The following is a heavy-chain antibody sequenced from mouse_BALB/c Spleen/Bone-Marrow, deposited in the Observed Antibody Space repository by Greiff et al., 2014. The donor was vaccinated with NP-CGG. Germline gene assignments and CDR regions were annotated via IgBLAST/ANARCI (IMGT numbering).Heavy chain of an antibody. CDR3: ARQESIYDGYYGGFAY. Sequence: EVNVVESGGGLVKPGGALNLSCAASGFTFNNYAMSWVRQTPERRLEWVATISSGGGYIYYPDSVKGQFTISRDNAENTLYLQMSSLRSEDTAMYYCARQESIYDGYYGGFAYWGQGTLVTVSA. CDR1: GFTFNNYA. J-gene: IGHJ3*01. V-gene: IGHV5-9-3*01. D-gene: IGHD2-3*01. CDR2: ISSGGGYI.